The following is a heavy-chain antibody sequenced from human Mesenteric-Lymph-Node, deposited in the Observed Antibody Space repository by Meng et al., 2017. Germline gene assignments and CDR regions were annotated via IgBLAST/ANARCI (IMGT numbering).Heavy chain of an antibody. CDR1: GGTFSSYA. V-gene: IGHV1-69*05. D-gene: IGHD4-17*01. Sequence: SVKVSCKASGGTFSSYAISWVRQAPGQGLEWMGGIIPIFGTANYAQKFQGRVTITTDTSTSTAYMELRSLRSDDTAVYYCAREPGDYVFWFDPWGQGTLVTVSS. CDR2: IIPIFGTA. J-gene: IGHJ5*02. CDR3: AREPGDYVFWFDP.